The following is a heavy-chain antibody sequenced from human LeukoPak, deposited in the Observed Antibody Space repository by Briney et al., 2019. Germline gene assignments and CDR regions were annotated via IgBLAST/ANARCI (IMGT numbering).Heavy chain of an antibody. J-gene: IGHJ4*02. Sequence: LRLSCAASGFTFDDYAMHWVRQAPGKGLEWVSGISWNSGSIGYADSVKGRFTISRDNAKNSLYLQMNSLRAEDTALYYCAKGPDDSYVDYWGQGTLVTVSS. CDR2: ISWNSGSI. CDR1: GFTFDDYA. D-gene: IGHD5-18*01. CDR3: AKGPDDSYVDY. V-gene: IGHV3-9*01.